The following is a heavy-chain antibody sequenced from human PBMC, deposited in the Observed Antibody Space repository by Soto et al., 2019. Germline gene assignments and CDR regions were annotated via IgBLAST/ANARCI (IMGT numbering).Heavy chain of an antibody. Sequence: SETLSLTCTVSGASITYGGYSWSWIRQTPGKGLEWIGYINHLETTFYNPSFESRLTLSIDRTKNQFSLSLESVTAADRAVYYCARGGGYDPFEFWGQGILVTVSS. D-gene: IGHD5-12*01. CDR3: ARGGGYDPFEF. CDR2: INHLETT. V-gene: IGHV4-30-2*01. CDR1: GASITYGGYS. J-gene: IGHJ4*02.